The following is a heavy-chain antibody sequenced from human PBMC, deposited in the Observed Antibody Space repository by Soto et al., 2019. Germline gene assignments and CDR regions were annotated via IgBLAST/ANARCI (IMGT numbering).Heavy chain of an antibody. CDR1: GGSISSYY. CDR2: IYYSGST. Sequence: SETLSLTCTDSGGSISSYYWSWIRQPPRKGLEWIGYIYYSGSTNYNPSLKSRVTISVDTSKNQFSLKLSSVTAADTAVYYCARGRSSGYYEGDWFDPWGQGTLVTVSS. CDR3: ARGRSSGYYEGDWFDP. J-gene: IGHJ5*02. V-gene: IGHV4-59*01. D-gene: IGHD3-22*01.